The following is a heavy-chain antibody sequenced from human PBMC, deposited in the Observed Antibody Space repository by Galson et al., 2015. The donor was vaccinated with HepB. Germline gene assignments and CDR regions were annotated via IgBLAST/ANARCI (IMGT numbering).Heavy chain of an antibody. Sequence: SLRLSCAASGFTFGDYAMSWVRQAPGKGLEWVGFIRSKAYGGTTEYAASVKGRFTLSRDDSKSIAYLQMNSLKTEDTAVYYCTRGKGVPYSSSWYPDYWGQGTLVTVSS. D-gene: IGHD6-13*01. CDR1: GFTFGDYA. CDR2: IRSKAYGGTT. J-gene: IGHJ4*02. V-gene: IGHV3-49*04. CDR3: TRGKGVPYSSSWYPDY.